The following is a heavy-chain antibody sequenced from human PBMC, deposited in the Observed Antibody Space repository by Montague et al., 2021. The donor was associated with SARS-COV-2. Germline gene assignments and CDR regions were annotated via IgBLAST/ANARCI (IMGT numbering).Heavy chain of an antibody. CDR2: NNYSGST. J-gene: IGHJ6*02. CDR3: ARQDDILAGYYYYGMDV. Sequence: SETLSLTCTVSGGSISSISYYWGWMRQPQGKGLEGIGSNNYSGSTYYNPSLKSRVTISVDTSKNQLSLKLGSVTAADTAVYYCARQDDILAGYYYYGMDVWGQGTTVTVSS. D-gene: IGHD3-9*01. CDR1: GGSISSISYY. V-gene: IGHV4-39*01.